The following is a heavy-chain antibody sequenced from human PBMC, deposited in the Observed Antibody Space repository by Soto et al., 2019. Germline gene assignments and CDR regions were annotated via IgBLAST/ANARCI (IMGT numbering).Heavy chain of an antibody. J-gene: IGHJ4*02. CDR2: IYSAGST. D-gene: IGHD5-18*01. CDR1: GLTVSSSY. Sequence: GGSLRLSCAASGLTVSSSYMSWVRQAPGKGLQWDSVIYSAGSTYYANSVKGRFTISRDISTNMVYLQMSSLTDEDTAVYYCARAREPEYSSAICFDIWGQGALVTVSS. CDR3: ARAREPEYSSAICFDI. V-gene: IGHV3-53*01.